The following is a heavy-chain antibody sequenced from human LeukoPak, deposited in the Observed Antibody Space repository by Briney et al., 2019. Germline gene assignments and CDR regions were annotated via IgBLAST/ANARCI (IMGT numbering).Heavy chain of an antibody. CDR1: GGSISSSSYY. D-gene: IGHD4-17*01. V-gene: IGHV4-39*01. J-gene: IGHJ4*02. CDR2: IYYSGST. Sequence: SETLSLTCTVSGGSISSSSYYWGWIRQPPEQGLEWIGRIYYSGSTYSNPSFKRRVTTTVNTDKHRITLMLSSVTAADSSVYYCATTVTTRYYFDSWGQGTLVTVSS. CDR3: ATTVTTRYYFDS.